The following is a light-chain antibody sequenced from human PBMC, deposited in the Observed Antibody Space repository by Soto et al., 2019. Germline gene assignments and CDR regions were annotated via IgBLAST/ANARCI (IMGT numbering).Light chain of an antibody. CDR3: QQRSNWAT. CDR1: ETVRSN. CDR2: RAS. V-gene: IGKV3-11*01. Sequence: VMTQSPDTLSVSPGERATLSCRASETVRSNLAWYQQKPGQAPRLLIFRASNKATGIPDRFSGSGSVTDFTLTISSLEPEDFAVYYCQQRSNWATFGPGTKVDIK. J-gene: IGKJ3*01.